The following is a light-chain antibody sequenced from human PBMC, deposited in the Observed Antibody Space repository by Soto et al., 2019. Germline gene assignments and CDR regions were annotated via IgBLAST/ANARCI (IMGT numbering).Light chain of an antibody. Sequence: QAVVTQPASVSGSPGQSITISCTATSSDFGTYNYVSWYQQHPGKAPKLMIFEVSNRPSGISIRFSGSKSRNTASLTISGLQAEDGPDYYCSQSTTSSAEVFGAGPQLTV. CDR3: SQSTTSSAEV. CDR1: SSDFGTYNY. CDR2: EVS. J-gene: IGLJ2*01. V-gene: IGLV2-14*01.